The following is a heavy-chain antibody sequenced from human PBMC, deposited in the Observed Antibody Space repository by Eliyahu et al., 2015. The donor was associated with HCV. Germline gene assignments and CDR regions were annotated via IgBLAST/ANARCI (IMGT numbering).Heavy chain of an antibody. CDR1: GYTFTSYA. CDR2: INAGNGNT. D-gene: IGHD4-23*01. V-gene: IGHV1-3*01. J-gene: IGHJ3*02. CDR3: ARWSATTVVPNDAFDI. Sequence: QVQLVQSGAEVKKPGASVKVSCKTSGYTFTSYAIHWVRQAPGQWLEWMGWINAGNGNTKYSQKFQGRVTITRDTSANTAYMELSSLRSEDTAVYYCARWSATTVVPNDAFDIWGQGTMVTVSS.